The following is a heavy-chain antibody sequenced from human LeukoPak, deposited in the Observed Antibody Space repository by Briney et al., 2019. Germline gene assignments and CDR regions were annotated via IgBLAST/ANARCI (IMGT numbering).Heavy chain of an antibody. CDR2: IYIGGST. CDR3: AREISRFGI. Sequence: GGSLRLSCAASGFTVSRNYMSWVREAPGKGLEWVSSIYIGGSTYYADSVKGRFTISRDNPNNTLYLQMHSLRAEDTAVYYCAREISRFGIWGQGTLVTVSS. CDR1: GFTVSRNY. D-gene: IGHD3-16*01. V-gene: IGHV3-66*01. J-gene: IGHJ4*02.